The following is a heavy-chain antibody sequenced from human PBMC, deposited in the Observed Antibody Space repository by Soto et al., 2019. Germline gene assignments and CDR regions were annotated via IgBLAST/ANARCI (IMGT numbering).Heavy chain of an antibody. Sequence: ASVKVSCKASGYTFTSYGISWVRQAPGQGLEWMGWISAYNGNTNYAQKLQGRVTMTTDTSTSTASMKLRSLRSDDTAVYYCASSTSPYSSDWSPDAFDIWGQGTMVTVSS. CDR1: GYTFTSYG. V-gene: IGHV1-18*01. J-gene: IGHJ3*02. CDR2: ISAYNGNT. CDR3: ASSTSPYSSDWSPDAFDI. D-gene: IGHD6-19*01.